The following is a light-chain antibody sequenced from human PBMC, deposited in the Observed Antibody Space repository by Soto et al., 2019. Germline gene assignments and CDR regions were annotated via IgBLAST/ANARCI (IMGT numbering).Light chain of an antibody. CDR3: QQYGRLTVT. CDR1: QSIRSNY. CDR2: GAF. J-gene: IGKJ1*01. V-gene: IGKV3-20*01. Sequence: VLSQALGTLSLSEGERATLSCGASQSIRSNYLAWYQQKPGQAPRFLIYGAFSRATGIPDRFSGSGSGTDFTLTISRLEPEDFAVDYCQQYGRLTVTFCQGN.